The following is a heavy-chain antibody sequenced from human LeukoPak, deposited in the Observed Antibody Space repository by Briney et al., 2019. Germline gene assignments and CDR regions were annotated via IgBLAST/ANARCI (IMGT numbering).Heavy chain of an antibody. CDR2: ISYDGSNK. CDR1: GFTFSSYD. J-gene: IGHJ4*02. CDR3: AKSGPAAAGLFDY. D-gene: IGHD6-13*01. Sequence: GGSLRLSCEASGFTFSSYDMHWVRQAPGKGLEWVTIISYDGSNKYYADSVKGRFTISRDNSKNTLYLQMNSLRTEDTALYYCAKSGPAAAGLFDYWGQGTLLTVSS. V-gene: IGHV3-30*18.